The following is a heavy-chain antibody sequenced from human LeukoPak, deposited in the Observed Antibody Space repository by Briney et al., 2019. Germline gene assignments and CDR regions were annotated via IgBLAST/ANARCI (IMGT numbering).Heavy chain of an antibody. V-gene: IGHV4-4*02. CDR1: GDSISSNKW. J-gene: IGHJ4*02. CDR2: IYHSGST. CDR3: VRNGWYCNDY. D-gene: IGHD6-19*01. Sequence: SETLSLTCAVSGDSISSNKWWSWVRQAPGKGLEWIGEIYHSGSTNYDPSLKSRVTISVDKSKNQFSLKLSSVTAADTAVYYCVRNGWYCNDYWGRGTLVTVSS.